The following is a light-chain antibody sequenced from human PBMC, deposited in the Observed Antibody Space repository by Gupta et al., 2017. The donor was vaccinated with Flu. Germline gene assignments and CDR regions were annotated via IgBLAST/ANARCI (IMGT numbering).Light chain of an antibody. CDR1: QSMSSY. CDR3: QQSYSTPQT. V-gene: IGKV1-39*01. CDR2: AAS. J-gene: IGKJ1*01. Sequence: DIQITQSPSSLSASVGDRVTITCRARQSMSSYLNWYQQKLGKAPKLLIYAASSLQSGVPSRFSGSGSGTDFTLTISSLQPEDFATYYCQQSYSTPQTFGQGTKVEIK.